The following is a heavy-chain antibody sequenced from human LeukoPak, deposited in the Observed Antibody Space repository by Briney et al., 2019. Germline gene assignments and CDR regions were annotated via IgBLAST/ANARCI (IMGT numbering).Heavy chain of an antibody. J-gene: IGHJ4*02. Sequence: ASVKVSCKGPGGTFSSYAISWVRQAPGQGLEWRGRIIPIFGTANYAQKFQGRVTITTDESTSTAYMELSSLRSGDTAVYYCASLYGSGSYFDYWGQGTLVTVSS. CDR2: IIPIFGTA. D-gene: IGHD3-10*01. CDR3: ASLYGSGSYFDY. CDR1: GGTFSSYA. V-gene: IGHV1-69*05.